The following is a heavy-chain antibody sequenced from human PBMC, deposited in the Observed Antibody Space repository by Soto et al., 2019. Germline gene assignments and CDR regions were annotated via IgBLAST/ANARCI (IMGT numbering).Heavy chain of an antibody. V-gene: IGHV1-69*08. J-gene: IGHJ4*02. CDR1: GDTFSTYT. Sequence: QVQLVQSGAEVKRPGSSVRVSCKTSGDTFSTYTFTWVRQAPGQGLEWLGRINPAHDITNYAKNFQGRVTITADKSTNTAYMELSSLRSEDTAIYYCARDYKRCVIDACYSPSDYWGQGTLVTVSS. CDR2: INPAHDIT. D-gene: IGHD2-15*01. CDR3: ARDYKRCVIDACYSPSDY.